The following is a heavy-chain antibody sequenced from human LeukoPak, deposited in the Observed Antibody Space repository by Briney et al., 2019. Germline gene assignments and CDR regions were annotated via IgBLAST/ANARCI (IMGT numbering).Heavy chain of an antibody. CDR3: ARDLWFGTYYFDY. CDR1: GFTVSSNY. CDR2: IYSGGST. D-gene: IGHD3-10*01. V-gene: IGHV3-66*01. Sequence: PGGSLRLSCAASGFTVSSNYMSWVRQAPGKGLEWVSVIYSGGSTYYADSVKGRFTISRDNSKNTLYLQMNSLRAEDTAVYYCARDLWFGTYYFDYWGQGTLVTVSS. J-gene: IGHJ4*02.